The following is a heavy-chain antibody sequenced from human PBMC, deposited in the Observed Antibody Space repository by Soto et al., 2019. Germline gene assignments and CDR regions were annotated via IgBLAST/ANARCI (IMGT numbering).Heavy chain of an antibody. Sequence: SETLSLTCAVYGGSFSGYYWSWIRQPPGKGLEWIGEINHSGSTNYNPSLKSRVTISVDTSKNQFSLKLSSVTAADTAVYYCARGALYYFDYWVQGTLVTVSS. CDR1: GGSFSGYY. J-gene: IGHJ4*02. CDR2: INHSGST. V-gene: IGHV4-34*01. CDR3: ARGALYYFDY.